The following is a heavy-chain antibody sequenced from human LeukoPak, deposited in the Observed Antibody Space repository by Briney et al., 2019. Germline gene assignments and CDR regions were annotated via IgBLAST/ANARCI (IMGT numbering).Heavy chain of an antibody. Sequence: SETLSLTCTVSGGSISSSSYYWGGIRQPPGKGLEWIGSIYYSGSTYYNPSLKSRVTISVDTSKNQFSLKLSSVTAADTAVYYCARRRGSGSADYWGQGTLVTVSS. V-gene: IGHV4-39*01. CDR2: IYYSGST. J-gene: IGHJ4*02. CDR3: ARRRGSGSADY. D-gene: IGHD6-19*01. CDR1: GGSISSSSYY.